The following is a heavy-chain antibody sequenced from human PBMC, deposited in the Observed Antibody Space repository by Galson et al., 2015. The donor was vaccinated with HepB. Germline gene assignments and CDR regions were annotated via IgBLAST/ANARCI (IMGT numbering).Heavy chain of an antibody. J-gene: IGHJ6*02. D-gene: IGHD3-9*01. CDR2: IIPIFGTA. CDR1: GGTFSSYA. Sequence: SVKVSCKASGGTFSSYAISWVRQAPGQGLEWMGGIIPIFGTANYAQKFQGRVTITADESTSTAYMELSSLRSEDTAVYYCARGQRYYGILTGYPHYYYYGMDVWGQGTTVTVSS. V-gene: IGHV1-69*13. CDR3: ARGQRYYGILTGYPHYYYYGMDV.